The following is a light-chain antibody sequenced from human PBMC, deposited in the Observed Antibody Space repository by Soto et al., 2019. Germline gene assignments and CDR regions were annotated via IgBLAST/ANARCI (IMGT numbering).Light chain of an antibody. Sequence: EIVMTQSPATLSVSPGARATLSCRASQSVSSKLVWYQQKPGQAPRVLMYGASTRAAGIPARFSGSGSGTEFTLTISSLQSEDFAVYYCQQYNIWPRTFGPGTTVDIK. V-gene: IGKV3-15*01. CDR1: QSVSSK. CDR3: QQYNIWPRT. CDR2: GAS. J-gene: IGKJ3*01.